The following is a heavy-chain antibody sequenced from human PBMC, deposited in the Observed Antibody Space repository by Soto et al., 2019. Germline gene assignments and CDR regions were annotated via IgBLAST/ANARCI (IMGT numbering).Heavy chain of an antibody. CDR3: ARESRSVAGTVEY. D-gene: IGHD6-13*01. CDR2: IDGSGNT. Sequence: QVQLQESGPGLLKPSETLSLTCTVSGASISNYYWCWIWRPAGKGLEWIGRIDGSGNTNYNPSLKSRVTMSVDTSKNQFSLKLSSVTAADTAVYYCARESRSVAGTVEYWGQGTLVTVSS. J-gene: IGHJ4*02. V-gene: IGHV4-4*07. CDR1: GASISNYY.